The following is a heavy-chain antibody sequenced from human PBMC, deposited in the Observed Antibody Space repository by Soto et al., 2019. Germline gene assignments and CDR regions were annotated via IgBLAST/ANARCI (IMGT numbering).Heavy chain of an antibody. CDR3: ARGSGVTTRADWFDP. Sequence: SETLSLTCTVSGGSISSNYWTWIRQPPGKGLEWIGYVYNSGSTNYNPSLKSRVTISEDTSKSQFSLKVNSMTAADTAVYYCARGSGVTTRADWFDPWGQGTLVTVS. CDR1: GGSISSNY. J-gene: IGHJ5*02. V-gene: IGHV4-59*01. CDR2: VYNSGST. D-gene: IGHD3-10*01.